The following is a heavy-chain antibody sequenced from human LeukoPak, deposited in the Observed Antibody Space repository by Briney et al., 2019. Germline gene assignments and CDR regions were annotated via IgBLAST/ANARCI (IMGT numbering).Heavy chain of an antibody. CDR1: GSSISSYY. CDR2: IYYSGST. V-gene: IGHV4-59*01. CDR3: ARVAYISSSGPLGY. J-gene: IGHJ4*02. Sequence: PSETLSLTCTVSGSSISSYYSSWIRQPPGKGLEWSGYIYYSGSTNYNPSLKSRVTISVDTSKNQFSLKLSSVTAADTAVYYCARVAYISSSGPLGYWGQGTLVTVSS. D-gene: IGHD6-6*01.